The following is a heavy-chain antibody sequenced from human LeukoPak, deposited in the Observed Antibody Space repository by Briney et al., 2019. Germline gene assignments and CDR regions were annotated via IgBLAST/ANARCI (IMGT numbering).Heavy chain of an antibody. V-gene: IGHV4-30-4*01. J-gene: IGHJ3*02. Sequence: SETLSLTCTVSGGSISSGDYYWSWIRQPPGTGLEWIGYIYYSGSTYYNPSIKSRVTISVGTSKNQFSLKLSSVTAADTAVYYCARVFAPLIVVVREDAFDIWGQGTMVTVSS. CDR1: GGSISSGDYY. CDR3: ARVFAPLIVVVREDAFDI. D-gene: IGHD3-22*01. CDR2: IYYSGST.